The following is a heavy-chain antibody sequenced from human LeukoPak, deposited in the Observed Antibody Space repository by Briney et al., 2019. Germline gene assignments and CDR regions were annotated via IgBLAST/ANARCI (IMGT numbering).Heavy chain of an antibody. Sequence: ASVKVSCKASGGTFSNYAISWVRQAPGQGLEWVGGIIPIFGTTNYAQKFQGRVTITADESMSTAYMELSSLRSEDTAVYYCARGNTAATSYYYYMDVWGKGTTITVSS. CDR3: ARGNTAATSYYYYMDV. D-gene: IGHD6-25*01. CDR1: GGTFSNYA. J-gene: IGHJ6*03. CDR2: IIPIFGTT. V-gene: IGHV1-69*13.